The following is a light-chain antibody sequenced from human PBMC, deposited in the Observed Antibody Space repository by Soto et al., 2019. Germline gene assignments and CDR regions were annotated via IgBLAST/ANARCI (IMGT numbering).Light chain of an antibody. J-gene: IGKJ1*01. CDR2: STS. CDR3: QQYDDWRS. CDR1: RSVRGK. V-gene: IGKV3-15*01. Sequence: EVVMTQSPATLSVSPGDRATLSCRASRSVRGKLAWYQQKPGQAPRLLIYSTSTRATGVPARFSGSGSGTEFTLTSSSLQSEDLAVYYCQQYDDWRSFGQGTKVEIK.